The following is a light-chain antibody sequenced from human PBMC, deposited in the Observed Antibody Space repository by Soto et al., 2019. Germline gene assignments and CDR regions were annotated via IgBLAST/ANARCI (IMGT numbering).Light chain of an antibody. CDR2: FDD. CDR1: TSNIGNNA. Sequence: QSVLTQPPSVSEAPRQRVTISCSGNTSNIGNNAVNWYQQLPGEAPKLLIYFDDLLPSGVSDRFSGSKSGTSASLAISGLQYEDEADYYCAAWDDSLKGPVFGGGTKLTVL. V-gene: IGLV1-36*01. J-gene: IGLJ2*01. CDR3: AAWDDSLKGPV.